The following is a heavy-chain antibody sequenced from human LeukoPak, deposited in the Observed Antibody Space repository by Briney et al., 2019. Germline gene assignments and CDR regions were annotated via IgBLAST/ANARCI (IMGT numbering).Heavy chain of an antibody. V-gene: IGHV1-8*01. J-gene: IGHJ6*02. Sequence: ASVKVSCKASGYTFTSYDINWVRQATGQGGEWRGWMNPNRGNTGYAQKFQGRVTMTRNTSISTAYMELSSLRSEDTAVYYCARVPSGSYSISYYYYYGMAVWGQGTTVTVSS. CDR2: MNPNRGNT. CDR3: ARVPSGSYSISYYYYYGMAV. D-gene: IGHD1-26*01. CDR1: GYTFTSYD.